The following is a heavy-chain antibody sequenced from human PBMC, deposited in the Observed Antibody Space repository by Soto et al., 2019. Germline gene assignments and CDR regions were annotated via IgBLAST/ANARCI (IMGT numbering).Heavy chain of an antibody. J-gene: IGHJ6*02. CDR3: AREDYDILTGNYGMDV. Sequence: SVKVSCKASGGTFSIYTISWVRQAPGQGLEWMGRIIPILGIANYAQKFQGRVTITADKSTSTAYMELSSLRSEDTAVYYCAREDYDILTGNYGMDVWGQGTTVTVSS. CDR2: IIPILGIA. CDR1: GGTFSIYT. V-gene: IGHV1-69*04. D-gene: IGHD3-9*01.